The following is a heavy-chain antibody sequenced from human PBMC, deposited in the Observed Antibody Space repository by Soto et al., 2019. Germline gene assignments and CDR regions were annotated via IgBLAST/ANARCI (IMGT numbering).Heavy chain of an antibody. D-gene: IGHD3-16*01. V-gene: IGHV1-69*05. CDR2: IIPIFGTA. CDR1: GGTFSSYA. CDR3: AREGEMPYYYYGLDV. J-gene: IGHJ6*02. Sequence: SVKVSCKASGGTFSSYAISWVRQAPGQGLEWMGGIIPIFGTAKYAQKFQGRVTMNTDTSTSTVYMDLRSLRSDDTAVYYCAREGEMPYYYYGLDVWGQGTTVTVSS.